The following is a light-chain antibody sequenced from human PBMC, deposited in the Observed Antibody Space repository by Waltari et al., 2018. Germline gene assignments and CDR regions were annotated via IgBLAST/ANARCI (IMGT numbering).Light chain of an antibody. CDR1: NLGSYS. CDR3: QVWHADIDPGV. Sequence: SYVLTQPPSVSVAPGETASTTCGGDNLGSYSVHWYQQKPGQAPVLVIFYDSDRPSGIPARFSGSNSGNTATLTITSVEAGDEARYYCQVWHADIDPGVFGTGTEVTVL. J-gene: IGLJ1*01. CDR2: YDS. V-gene: IGLV3-21*04.